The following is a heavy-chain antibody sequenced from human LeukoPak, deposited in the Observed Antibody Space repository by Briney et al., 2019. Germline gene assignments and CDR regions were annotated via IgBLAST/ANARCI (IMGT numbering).Heavy chain of an antibody. J-gene: IGHJ4*02. V-gene: IGHV4-34*01. CDR1: GGSFSGYY. CDR3: ARGAPITIFGVVITHRAYFDY. D-gene: IGHD3-3*01. Sequence: SETLSLTCAVYGGSFSGYYWSWIRQPPGKGLGWIGEINHSGSTNYNPSLKSRVTISVDTSKNQFSLKLSSVTAADTAVYYCARGAPITIFGVVITHRAYFDYWGQGTLVTASS. CDR2: INHSGST.